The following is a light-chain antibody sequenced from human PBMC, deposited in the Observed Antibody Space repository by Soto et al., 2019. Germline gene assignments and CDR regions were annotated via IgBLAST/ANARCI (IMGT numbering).Light chain of an antibody. V-gene: IGKV3-20*01. J-gene: IGKJ1*01. CDR1: QSVGDTY. CDR2: STS. CDR3: QHYDRAPMWT. Sequence: EIVFTQSLATLSLSPGERSTLSCRASQSVGDTYLAWYQQKPGQAPRLLMYSTSIRATGIPDRFSGSGSGTDFTLTISRLDPEDFAVYYCQHYDRAPMWTFGQGTKVDIK.